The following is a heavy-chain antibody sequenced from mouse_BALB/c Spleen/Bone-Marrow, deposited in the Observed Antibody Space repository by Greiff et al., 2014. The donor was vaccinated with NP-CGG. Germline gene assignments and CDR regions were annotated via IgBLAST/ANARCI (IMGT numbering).Heavy chain of an antibody. V-gene: IGHV5-4*02. Sequence: EVKLMESGGGLVKPGGSLKLSCAAPGFTFSDYYMYWVRQTPEKRLEWVATISDGGGYTYYPDSVWGRFTIPRDNAKNNLYLQMSSLKSEDTAMYYCARSGERYGAMDYWGQGTSVTVFS. CDR2: ISDGGGYT. CDR1: GFTFSDYY. D-gene: IGHD2-10*02. CDR3: ARSGERYGAMDY. J-gene: IGHJ4*01.